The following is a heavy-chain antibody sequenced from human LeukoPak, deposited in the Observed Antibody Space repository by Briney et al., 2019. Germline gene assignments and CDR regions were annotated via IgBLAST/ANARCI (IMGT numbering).Heavy chain of an antibody. CDR2: IYHSGST. CDR3: ARDRPSPRSLEWPPRPTSDAFDI. Sequence: KPSETLSLTCTVSGGSISSYYWSWIRQPPGKGLEWIGEIYHSGSTNYNLSLKSRVTISVDKSKNQFSLKLSSVTAADTAVYYCARDRPSPRSLEWPPRPTSDAFDIWGQGTMVTVSS. J-gene: IGHJ3*02. D-gene: IGHD3-3*01. CDR1: GGSISSYY. V-gene: IGHV4-59*01.